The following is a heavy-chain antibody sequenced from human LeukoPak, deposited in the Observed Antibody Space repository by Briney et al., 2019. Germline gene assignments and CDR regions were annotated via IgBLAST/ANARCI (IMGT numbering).Heavy chain of an antibody. CDR2: IHSTSGSI. J-gene: IGHJ6*02. Sequence: GGSLRLSCAASGFTFSNYHMNWVRQAPGKGLEWLSYIHSTSGSIHYADSVKGRFTISRDNAKNSLYLQMNSLRAEDTAVYYCARTTGKDAYYFYGMHVWGQGTTVTVSS. CDR3: ARTTGKDAYYFYGMHV. CDR1: GFTFSNYH. V-gene: IGHV3-48*01. D-gene: IGHD1-1*01.